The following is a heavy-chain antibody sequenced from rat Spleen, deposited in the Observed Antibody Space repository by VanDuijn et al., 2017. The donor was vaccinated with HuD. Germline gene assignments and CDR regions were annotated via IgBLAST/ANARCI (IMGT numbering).Heavy chain of an antibody. CDR2: ITYDGTGT. J-gene: IGHJ4*01. CDR1: GFTFSDYY. CDR3: ARPDSSLYVMDA. V-gene: IGHV5-22*01. D-gene: IGHD1-2*01. Sequence: EVQLVESDGGLVQPGRSLKLSCAASGFTFSDYYMAWVRQAPTKGLEWVSSITYDGTGTYYRDSVKGRFTISRDNAKSTLYLQMNSLRSEDTATYYCARPDSSLYVMDAWGQGASVTVSS.